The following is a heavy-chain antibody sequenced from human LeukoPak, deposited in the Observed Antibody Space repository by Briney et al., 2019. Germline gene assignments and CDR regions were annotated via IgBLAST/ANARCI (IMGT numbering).Heavy chain of an antibody. Sequence: SETLSLTCTVSGGSISSGDYYWSWIRQPPGKGLEWIGYIYYSGSTYYNPSLKSRVTISVDTSKNQFSLKLSSVTAADTAVYYCARGGELLDAFDIWGQGTMVTVSS. J-gene: IGHJ3*02. D-gene: IGHD1-26*01. CDR1: GGSISSGDYY. V-gene: IGHV4-30-4*08. CDR3: ARGGELLDAFDI. CDR2: IYYSGST.